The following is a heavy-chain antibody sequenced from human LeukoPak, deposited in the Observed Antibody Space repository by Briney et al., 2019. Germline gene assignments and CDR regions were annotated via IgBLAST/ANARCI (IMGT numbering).Heavy chain of an antibody. V-gene: IGHV3-7*03. CDR1: GFSLSNYW. J-gene: IGHJ4*02. Sequence: PGGSLRLSCAASGFSLSNYWMTWVRQAPGKGLERVADINGDGSHSYCVDSVKGRFTLSRDNAKNSLFLQMNSLRAEDTAVYYCVKNSGWYCLDYWGQGTLVTVSS. CDR2: INGDGSHS. CDR3: VKNSGWYCLDY. D-gene: IGHD6-13*01.